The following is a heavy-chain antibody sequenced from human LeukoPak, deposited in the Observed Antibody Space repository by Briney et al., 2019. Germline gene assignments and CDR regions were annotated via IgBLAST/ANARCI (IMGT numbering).Heavy chain of an antibody. J-gene: IGHJ3*02. D-gene: IGHD1-26*01. CDR3: ARVLSREQFDI. V-gene: IGHV1-18*01. CDR2: ISAYNGNL. CDR1: GYTFTSYG. Sequence: SVTVSCKASGYTFTSYGISWVRPAPGRGLEWMGWISAYNGNLNYARELQGRVTMTTDTSPSTAYMELRSLRSDDTAVYYCARVLSREQFDIWGQGNIVPVSS.